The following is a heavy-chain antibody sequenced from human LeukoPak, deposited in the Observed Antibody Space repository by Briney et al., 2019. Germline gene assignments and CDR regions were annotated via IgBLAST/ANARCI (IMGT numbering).Heavy chain of an antibody. Sequence: GGSLRLSCAASGFTFSRYSFNWVRQAPGKGLEWVSYISSSGSTIHYADSVKGRFTISRDNAKNSLYLQMNSLRDEDTAVYYCARAPVIDYYGSGSYFDHWGQGTLVTVSS. J-gene: IGHJ4*02. V-gene: IGHV3-48*02. CDR1: GFTFSRYS. CDR2: ISSSGSTI. CDR3: ARAPVIDYYGSGSYFDH. D-gene: IGHD3-10*01.